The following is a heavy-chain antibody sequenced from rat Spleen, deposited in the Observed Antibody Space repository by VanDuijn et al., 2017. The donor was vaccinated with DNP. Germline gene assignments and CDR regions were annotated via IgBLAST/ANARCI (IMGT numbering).Heavy chain of an antibody. Sequence: EVQLVESGGGLVQPGRSLKLSCAVSGFTFSNYYMAWVRQAPKKGLEWVATVSTSGSRIYYPDSVKGRFTISRDIAKSTLYLQMDSLRSEETATYYCARQGQLGFAYWGQGTLVTVSS. V-gene: IGHV5S11*01. CDR2: VSTSGSRI. J-gene: IGHJ3*01. CDR3: ARQGQLGFAY. D-gene: IGHD1-10*01. CDR1: GFTFSNYY.